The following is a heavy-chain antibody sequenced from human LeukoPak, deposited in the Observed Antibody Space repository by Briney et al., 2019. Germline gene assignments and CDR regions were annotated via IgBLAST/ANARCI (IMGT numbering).Heavy chain of an antibody. J-gene: IGHJ6*03. Sequence: ASVKVSCKASGYTFTSYDINWVRQATGQGLEWMGWMNPNSGNTGYAQKFQGRVTITRNTSISTAYMELSSLRSEDTAVYYCARGSLYCSSTSCDYYYMDVWGKGTTVIVSS. CDR1: GYTFTSYD. V-gene: IGHV1-8*03. D-gene: IGHD2-2*01. CDR2: MNPNSGNT. CDR3: ARGSLYCSSTSCDYYYMDV.